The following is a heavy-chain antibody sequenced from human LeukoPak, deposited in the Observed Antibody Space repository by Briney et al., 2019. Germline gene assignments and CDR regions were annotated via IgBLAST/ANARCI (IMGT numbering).Heavy chain of an antibody. CDR1: GYSFTNYW. Sequence: GESLKISCKGSGYSFTNYWIGWVRQMPGKGLESMGIIYPGDSNIRYSPSFQGQVTISADKSISTASLQWSSLKASDTAMYYCATQTYSGSYSNAFDIWGQGTMVTVSS. V-gene: IGHV5-51*01. CDR2: IYPGDSNI. D-gene: IGHD1-26*01. J-gene: IGHJ3*02. CDR3: ATQTYSGSYSNAFDI.